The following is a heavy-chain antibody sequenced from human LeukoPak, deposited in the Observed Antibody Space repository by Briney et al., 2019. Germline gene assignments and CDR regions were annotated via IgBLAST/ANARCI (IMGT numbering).Heavy chain of an antibody. Sequence: GGSLRLSCAASGFTFTSYSMNWVRQAPGKGLEWVSTISGGGGSTYYADSVKGRFTISRDNSKNTLYLQMNSLRAEDTAVYYCAKKMDPFDYWGQGTLVTVSS. CDR3: AKKMDPFDY. J-gene: IGHJ4*02. V-gene: IGHV3-23*01. CDR2: ISGGGGST. D-gene: IGHD5-24*01. CDR1: GFTFTSYS.